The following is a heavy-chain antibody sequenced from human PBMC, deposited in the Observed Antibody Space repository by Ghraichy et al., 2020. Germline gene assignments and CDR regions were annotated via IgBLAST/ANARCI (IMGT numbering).Heavy chain of an antibody. CDR1: GYTLTELS. Sequence: ASVKVSCKVSGYTLTELSMHWVRQAPGKGLEWMGGFDPEDGETIYAQKFQGRVTMTEDTSTDTAYMELSSLRSEDTAVYYCATAPTPGITMIVVVRASAEYFQHWGQGTLVTVSS. D-gene: IGHD3-22*01. CDR2: FDPEDGET. V-gene: IGHV1-24*01. CDR3: ATAPTPGITMIVVVRASAEYFQH. J-gene: IGHJ1*01.